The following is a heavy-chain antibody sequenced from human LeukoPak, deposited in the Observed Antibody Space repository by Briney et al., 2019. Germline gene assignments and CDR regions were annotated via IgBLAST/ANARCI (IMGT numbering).Heavy chain of an antibody. CDR1: GYTFTSYD. V-gene: IGHV1-2*02. Sequence: GASVKVSCKASGYTFTSYDINWVRQATGQGLEWMGWINPNSGGTNYAQKFQGRVTMTRDTSISTAYMELSRLRSDGTAVYYCARGPVREWKVLVQLWGDEGWFDPWGQGTLVTVSS. D-gene: IGHD5-18*01. CDR3: ARGPVREWKVLVQLWGDEGWFDP. J-gene: IGHJ5*02. CDR2: INPNSGGT.